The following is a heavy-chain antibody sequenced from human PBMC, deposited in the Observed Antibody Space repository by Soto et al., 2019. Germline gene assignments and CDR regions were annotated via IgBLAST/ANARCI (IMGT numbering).Heavy chain of an antibody. V-gene: IGHV1-3*01. CDR2: INVVNGNT. CDR1: GYIFNSYA. Sequence: QVQLVQSGAEVKKPGASVKVSCKASGYIFNSYAIHWVRQAPGQRPEWMGWINVVNGNTKYSQKFQGRVTITGDTSASTAYMELSSLTSEDTAVYYCARSIREMATIVSAFDIWGQGTLVTVSS. D-gene: IGHD5-12*01. CDR3: ARSIREMATIVSAFDI. J-gene: IGHJ3*02.